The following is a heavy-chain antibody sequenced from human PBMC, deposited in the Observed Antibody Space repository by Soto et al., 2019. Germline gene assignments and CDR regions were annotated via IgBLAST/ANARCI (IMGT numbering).Heavy chain of an antibody. Sequence: QVQLVQSGAEVKKPGASVKVSCKASGYTFINYGLSWVRQAPGQGLEWMGWISAYNGNTNYAQKFQGRVTMTTDTSTSTAYMELRSLRSDATAVYYCARCAYCSGDSCHSRISDYWGQGTLVGVSS. CDR1: GYTFINYG. V-gene: IGHV1-18*01. D-gene: IGHD2-15*01. CDR3: ARCAYCSGDSCHSRISDY. J-gene: IGHJ4*02. CDR2: ISAYNGNT.